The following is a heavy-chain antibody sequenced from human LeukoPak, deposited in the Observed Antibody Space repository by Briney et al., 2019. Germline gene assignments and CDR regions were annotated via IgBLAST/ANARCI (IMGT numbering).Heavy chain of an antibody. Sequence: VASVKVSCKASGYTFTSYGIRWVRQAPGQGLEWMGWISAYNGNTNYAQKLQGRVTMTTDTSTSTAYMELRSLRSDDTAVYYCARDSPWELYYDSSGTQYYFDYWGQGTLVTVSS. V-gene: IGHV1-18*01. CDR2: ISAYNGNT. D-gene: IGHD3-22*01. CDR1: GYTFTSYG. CDR3: ARDSPWELYYDSSGTQYYFDY. J-gene: IGHJ4*01.